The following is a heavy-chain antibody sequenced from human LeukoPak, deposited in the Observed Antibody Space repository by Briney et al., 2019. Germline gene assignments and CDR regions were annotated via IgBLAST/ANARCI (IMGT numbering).Heavy chain of an antibody. CDR3: ARVGYDILTGYDY. D-gene: IGHD3-9*01. Sequence: ASVKVSCKASGYTFTSYAMHWVRQAPGQRLEWTGWINAGNGNTKYSQKFQGRVTITRDTSASTAYMELSSLRSEDTAVYYCARVGYDILTGYDYWGQGTLVTVSS. CDR2: INAGNGNT. J-gene: IGHJ4*02. V-gene: IGHV1-3*01. CDR1: GYTFTSYA.